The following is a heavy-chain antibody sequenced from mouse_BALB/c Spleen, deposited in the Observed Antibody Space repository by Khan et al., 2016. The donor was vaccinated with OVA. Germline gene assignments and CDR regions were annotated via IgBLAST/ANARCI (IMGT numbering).Heavy chain of an antibody. CDR1: GFNIKDYY. Sequence: VRLQQSGAELVRPGAFANLSCKASGFNIKDYYLHWVKQRPEQGLEWIGWIDPENGNTIYDPKFQGKANITSDTSSNTAYLQRSSLTSEDTAVYYCSRDGYSPWFAYWGQGTLVTVSA. V-gene: IGHV14-1*02. CDR2: IDPENGNT. D-gene: IGHD2-3*01. J-gene: IGHJ3*01. CDR3: SRDGYSPWFAY.